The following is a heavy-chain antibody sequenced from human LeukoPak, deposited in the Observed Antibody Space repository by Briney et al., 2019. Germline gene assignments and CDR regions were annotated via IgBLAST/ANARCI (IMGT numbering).Heavy chain of an antibody. J-gene: IGHJ4*02. CDR2: INHSGST. Sequence: SETLSLTCAVYGASFSGYYWSWIRQPPGKGLEWIGEINHSGSTNYNPSLKSRVTISVDTSKNQFSLKLSSVTAADTAVYYCARGRPCLKSGYDYWGQGTLVTVSS. D-gene: IGHD3-10*01. CDR3: ARGRPCLKSGYDY. V-gene: IGHV4-34*01. CDR1: GASFSGYY.